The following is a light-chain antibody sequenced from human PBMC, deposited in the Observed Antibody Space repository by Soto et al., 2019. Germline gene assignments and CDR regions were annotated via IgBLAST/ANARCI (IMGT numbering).Light chain of an antibody. CDR3: TSFTTSNTLPPLI. CDR1: SSDVGGYKY. J-gene: IGLJ2*01. Sequence: QSALTQPASVSGSPGQSITISCTGTSSDVGGYKYVSWYQQHPGKAPQLMIYEVTKRPSGVSNRFSGSKSGNTASLTISGLQAEDEADYYCTSFTTSNTLPPLIFGGGTKLTVL. V-gene: IGLV2-14*01. CDR2: EVT.